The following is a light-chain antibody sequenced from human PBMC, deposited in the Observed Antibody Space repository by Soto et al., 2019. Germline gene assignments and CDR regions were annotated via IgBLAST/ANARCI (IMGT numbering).Light chain of an antibody. CDR3: HQYGSSPQT. CDR1: QSVSSSY. V-gene: IGKV3-20*01. CDR2: GAS. Sequence: EIVLTQSPGTLSLSPGERATLSCRASQSVSSSYLAWYQQKPGQAPSLLIYGASSRATGIPDRFSGSGSGTEFTLTVDRLEPEDFAVYYCHQYGSSPQTFGRGTKVDIK. J-gene: IGKJ1*01.